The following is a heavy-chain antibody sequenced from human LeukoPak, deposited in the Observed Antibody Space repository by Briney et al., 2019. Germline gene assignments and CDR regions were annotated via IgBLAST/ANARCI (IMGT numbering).Heavy chain of an antibody. CDR2: ISYDGSNK. V-gene: IGHV3-30-3*01. CDR3: ARDAKSYSSSWYFKE. Sequence: GGSLRPSCAASGFTFSSYAMHWVRQAPGKGLEWVAVISYDGSNKYYADSVKGRFTISRDNSKNTLYLQMNSLRAEDTAVYYCARDAKSYSSSWYFKEWGQGTLVTVSS. J-gene: IGHJ4*02. CDR1: GFTFSSYA. D-gene: IGHD6-13*01.